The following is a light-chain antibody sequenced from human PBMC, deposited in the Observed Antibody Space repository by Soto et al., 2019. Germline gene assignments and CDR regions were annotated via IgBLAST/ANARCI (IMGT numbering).Light chain of an antibody. Sequence: EVLMTQSPAPLSVSPGEKATLSCRASQSLSSNLAWYQQKLGQAPRLLIYAASTRATGIPARFSGSESGTEFTLTISRLQSEDFAMYYCQQYKNWPVTFGGGTKVDIK. V-gene: IGKV3-15*01. J-gene: IGKJ4*01. CDR1: QSLSSN. CDR2: AAS. CDR3: QQYKNWPVT.